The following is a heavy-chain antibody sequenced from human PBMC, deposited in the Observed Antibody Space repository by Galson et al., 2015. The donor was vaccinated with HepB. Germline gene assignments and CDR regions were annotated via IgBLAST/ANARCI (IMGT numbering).Heavy chain of an antibody. V-gene: IGHV3-15*01. CDR2: IKSKTDGGTT. CDR1: GFTFSNAW. Sequence: SLRLSCAASGFTFSNAWMSWVRQAPGKGLEWVGRIKSKTDGGTTDYAAPVKGRFTISGDDSKNTLYLQMNSLKTEDTAVYYCTTQWELLAFDIWGQGTMVTVSS. CDR3: TTQWELLAFDI. D-gene: IGHD1-26*01. J-gene: IGHJ3*02.